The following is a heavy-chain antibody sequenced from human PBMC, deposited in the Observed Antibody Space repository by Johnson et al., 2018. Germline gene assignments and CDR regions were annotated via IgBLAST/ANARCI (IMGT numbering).Heavy chain of an antibody. Sequence: QVQLVQAGGGVVQPGRSLRLSCAASGFTFSSYGMHWVRQAPGKGLEWVAVIWSDGSNEGYADSVKGRYTISRDNSKNTLNLQMNSLRVEDTAVYYCARDEGGSPFDVWGQGTMVTVSS. CDR2: IWSDGSNE. V-gene: IGHV3-33*08. D-gene: IGHD3-16*01. J-gene: IGHJ3*01. CDR1: GFTFSSYG. CDR3: ARDEGGSPFDV.